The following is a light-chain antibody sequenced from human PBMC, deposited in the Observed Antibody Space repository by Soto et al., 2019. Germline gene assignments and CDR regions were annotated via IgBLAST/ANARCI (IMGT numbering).Light chain of an antibody. Sequence: DIVMTQSPPSLPVTPGEPASISCRSSQSLLHSNGYNYLDWYLXKPGQSPQLXIYLASSRASGVPDRFSGSGSGTDFTMKISRVEAEDVGVYYCMQALQTPLTFGPGTKVDIK. CDR2: LAS. V-gene: IGKV2-28*01. J-gene: IGKJ3*01. CDR1: QSLLHSNGYNY. CDR3: MQALQTPLT.